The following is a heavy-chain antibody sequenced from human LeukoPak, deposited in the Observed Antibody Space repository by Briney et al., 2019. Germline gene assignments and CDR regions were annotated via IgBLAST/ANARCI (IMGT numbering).Heavy chain of an antibody. CDR3: AKDRFDGSGSQFDS. Sequence: SETLSLTCTVSGYSISSGYHWGWIRQPPGKGLEWIGSIYHSGSTYYNPSLKSRVTISVDTSKNQFSLKLRSVTAADTAVYYRAKDRFDGSGSQFDSWGQGSLVIVSS. D-gene: IGHD3-10*01. CDR2: IYHSGST. V-gene: IGHV4-38-2*02. CDR1: GYSISSGYH. J-gene: IGHJ4*02.